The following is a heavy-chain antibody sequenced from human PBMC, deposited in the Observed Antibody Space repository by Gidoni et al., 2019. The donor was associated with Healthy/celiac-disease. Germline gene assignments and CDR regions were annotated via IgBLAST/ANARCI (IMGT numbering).Heavy chain of an antibody. D-gene: IGHD3-16*02. CDR2: IYYSGST. CDR1: GGSISSGGYY. J-gene: IGHJ6*02. CDR3: ARGENYDYIWGSYRLGMDV. V-gene: IGHV4-31*03. Sequence: QVQLQESGPGLVKPSQTLSLTCTVSGGSISSGGYYWSWIRQHPGKGLEWIGYIYYSGSTYYNPSLKSRVTISVDTSKNQFSLKLSSVTAADTAVYYCARGENYDYIWGSYRLGMDVWGQGTTVTVSS.